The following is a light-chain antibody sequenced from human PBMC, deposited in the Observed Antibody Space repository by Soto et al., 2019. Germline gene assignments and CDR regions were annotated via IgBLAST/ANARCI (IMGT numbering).Light chain of an antibody. J-gene: IGKJ1*01. Sequence: DIQMTQSPSPLSASVGDRVTITCRASQDIADYLAWYQQRPGQAPKLLIYAASTLQSGVPSRFSGSGSGTEFTLTIRSLQPEDVATYYCQRYNSPPWTFGQGTTVEIK. CDR2: AAS. CDR3: QRYNSPPWT. CDR1: QDIADY. V-gene: IGKV1-27*01.